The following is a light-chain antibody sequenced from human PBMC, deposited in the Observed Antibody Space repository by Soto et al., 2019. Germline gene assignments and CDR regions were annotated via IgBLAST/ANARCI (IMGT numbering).Light chain of an antibody. V-gene: IGKV3-11*01. Sequence: EIVLTQSPATLSLSPGERATLSCRASQSVSSLLAWYQQKSGQPPRLLISDASNRATGVPARFSGSGSGTDFTLIISSLEPEDFAVYYCHQRSNWPPFTFGGGTKVDIK. CDR2: DAS. J-gene: IGKJ4*01. CDR3: HQRSNWPPFT. CDR1: QSVSSL.